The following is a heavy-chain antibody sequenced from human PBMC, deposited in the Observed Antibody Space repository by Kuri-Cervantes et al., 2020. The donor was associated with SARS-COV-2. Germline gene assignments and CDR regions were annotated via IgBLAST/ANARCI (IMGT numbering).Heavy chain of an antibody. J-gene: IGHJ6*02. V-gene: IGHV1-69*13. Sequence: SVKVSCKASGGTFSSYAISWVRQAPGQGLEWMGGIIPIFGTANYAQKFQGRVTITADESTSTAYMELSSLRSEDTAVYFCARAGVAGYSSGWNPYYYYGMDVWGQGTTVTVSS. CDR3: ARAGVAGYSSGWNPYYYYGMDV. D-gene: IGHD6-19*01. CDR1: GGTFSSYA. CDR2: IIPIFGTA.